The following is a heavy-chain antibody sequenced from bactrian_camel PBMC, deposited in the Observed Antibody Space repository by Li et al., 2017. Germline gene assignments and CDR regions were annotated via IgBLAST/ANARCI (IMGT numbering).Heavy chain of an antibody. D-gene: IGHD3*01. V-gene: IGHV3S28*01. CDR3: NIMTAVGRWYCRPKD. CDR1: KYAFSSNC. Sequence: QLVESGGGLVQPGGSLRVSCVASKYAFSSNCIGWFRQAPGKVRERVGLVDAGGTGTWYADSVKGRFTISQDDAKNTVYLQMNSLKPEDTAMYYCNIMTAVGRWYCRPKDWGQGTQVTVS. CDR2: VDAGGTGT. J-gene: IGHJ4*01.